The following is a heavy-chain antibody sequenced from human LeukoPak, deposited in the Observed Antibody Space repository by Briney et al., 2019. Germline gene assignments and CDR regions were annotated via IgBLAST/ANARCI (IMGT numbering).Heavy chain of an antibody. J-gene: IGHJ4*02. CDR2: IIPMFGTA. V-gene: IGHV1-69*13. Sequence: SVKVSCKASGGTCSIYAISWVRQAPGQGLEWMGGIIPMFGTANYAQKFQGGVTITADESTSTAYMELSSLRSEDTAVYYCVRDMGGHDFYFNYWGQGTLVTVSS. CDR3: VRDMGGHDFYFNY. D-gene: IGHD5-12*01. CDR1: GGTCSIYA.